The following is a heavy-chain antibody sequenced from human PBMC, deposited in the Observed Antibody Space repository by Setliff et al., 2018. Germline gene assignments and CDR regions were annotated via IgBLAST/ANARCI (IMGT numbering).Heavy chain of an antibody. CDR3: ALSDHYPFYYDY. J-gene: IGHJ4*02. CDR2: IYHSGST. D-gene: IGHD3-3*01. V-gene: IGHV4-38-2*01. CDR1: GYSISSGYY. Sequence: SETLSLTCAVSGYSISSGYYWGWIRQPPGKGLEWIGSIYHSGSTYYNPSLKSRVTISVDTSKNQFSLKLSSVTAADTAVYYCALSDHYPFYYDYWGLGTLVTVSS.